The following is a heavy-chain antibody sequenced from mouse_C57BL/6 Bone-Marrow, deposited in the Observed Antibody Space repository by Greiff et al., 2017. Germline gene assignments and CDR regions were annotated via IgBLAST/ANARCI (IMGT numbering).Heavy chain of an antibody. Sequence: QVQLQQPGAELVKPGASVKLSCKASGYTFTNYWMHWVKQRPGQGLEWIGMMHPNGGSTDYNEKFKSEATLSVDKSSRTAYMELSSRTAEDSAVYYCARSYDYDDYTMDYWGQGTSVTVSS. V-gene: IGHV1-64*01. CDR2: MHPNGGST. J-gene: IGHJ4*01. CDR1: GYTFTNYW. D-gene: IGHD2-4*01. CDR3: ARSYDYDDYTMDY.